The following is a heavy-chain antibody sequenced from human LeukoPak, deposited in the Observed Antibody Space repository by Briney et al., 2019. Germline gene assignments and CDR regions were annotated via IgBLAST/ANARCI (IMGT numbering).Heavy chain of an antibody. CDR1: GGTFSSYA. CDR2: IIPIFGTA. Sequence: GASVKVSCKASGGTFSSYAIGWVRQAPGQGLEWMGGIIPIFGTANYAQKFQGRVTITTDESTSTAYMELSSLRSEDTAVYYCARQLVQRNYYYYMDVWGKGTTVTVSS. D-gene: IGHD6-6*01. CDR3: ARQLVQRNYYYYMDV. V-gene: IGHV1-69*05. J-gene: IGHJ6*03.